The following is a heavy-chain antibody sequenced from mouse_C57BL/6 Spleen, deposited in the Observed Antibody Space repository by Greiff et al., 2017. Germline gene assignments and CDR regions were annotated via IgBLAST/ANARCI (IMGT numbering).Heavy chain of an antibody. CDR3: ARRIYDGYGYYAMDY. J-gene: IGHJ4*01. Sequence: QVQLQQPGAELVRPGTSVKLSCKASGYTFTSYWMHWVKQRPGQGLEWIGVIDPSDSYTNYNQKFKGKATLTVDTSSSTAYMQLSSLTSEDSAVYYCARRIYDGYGYYAMDYWGQGTSVTVSS. CDR2: IDPSDSYT. V-gene: IGHV1-59*01. CDR1: GYTFTSYW. D-gene: IGHD2-3*01.